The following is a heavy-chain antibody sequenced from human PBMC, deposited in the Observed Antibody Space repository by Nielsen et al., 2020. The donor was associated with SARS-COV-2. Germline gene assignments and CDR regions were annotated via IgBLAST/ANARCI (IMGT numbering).Heavy chain of an antibody. D-gene: IGHD2-2*01. Sequence: GGSLRLSCKGSGYSFTSYWIGWVRQMPGKGLEWMGIIYPGDSDTRYSPSFQGQVTISADKSISTAYLQWSSLKASDTAMYYCARSRGVVPEEDYYYYMDVWGKGTTGTVSS. CDR1: GYSFTSYW. CDR2: IYPGDSDT. J-gene: IGHJ6*03. CDR3: ARSRGVVPEEDYYYYMDV. V-gene: IGHV5-51*01.